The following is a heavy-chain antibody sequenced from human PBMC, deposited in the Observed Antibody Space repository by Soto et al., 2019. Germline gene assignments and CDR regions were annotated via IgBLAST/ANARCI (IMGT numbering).Heavy chain of an antibody. Sequence: SETLSLTCTVSGGSISSSSYYWGWIRQPPGKGLEWIASIYYSGSTYYNPSLKSRVTISVDTSKNQFSLKLSSVTAADMAVYYCARHRGYYDILTGYYTELNFDYWGQGTLVTVSS. CDR3: ARHRGYYDILTGYYTELNFDY. J-gene: IGHJ4*02. V-gene: IGHV4-39*01. CDR1: GGSISSSSYY. D-gene: IGHD3-9*01. CDR2: IYYSGST.